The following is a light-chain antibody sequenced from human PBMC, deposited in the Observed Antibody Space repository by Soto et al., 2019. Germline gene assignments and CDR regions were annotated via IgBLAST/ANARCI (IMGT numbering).Light chain of an antibody. CDR2: EVS. J-gene: IGLJ3*02. V-gene: IGLV2-14*01. Sequence: QSALTQPASVSGSPGQSITISCTGTSSDIGGYNFVSWYQQHPGKATKVMIYEVSNRSSGVSNRFSGSKSGNTASLTIAGLQDEDEADYYCSSYTSSSTWVFGGGTKLTVL. CDR3: SSYTSSSTWV. CDR1: SSDIGGYNF.